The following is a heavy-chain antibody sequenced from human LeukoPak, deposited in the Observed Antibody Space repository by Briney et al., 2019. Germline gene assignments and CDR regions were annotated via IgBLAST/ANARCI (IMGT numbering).Heavy chain of an antibody. CDR3: AKDSPHGSWYGADAFDI. J-gene: IGHJ3*02. Sequence: QSGGSLRLSCAASGFTFSSYAMSWVRQAPGKGLEWVSAISGSGGSTYYADSVKGRFTISRDNSKNTLYLQMNSLRAEDTAVYYCAKDSPHGSWYGADAFDIWGQGTMVTVSS. V-gene: IGHV3-23*01. D-gene: IGHD6-13*01. CDR1: GFTFSSYA. CDR2: ISGSGGST.